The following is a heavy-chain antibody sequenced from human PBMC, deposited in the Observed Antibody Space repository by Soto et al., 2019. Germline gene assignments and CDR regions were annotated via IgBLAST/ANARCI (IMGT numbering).Heavy chain of an antibody. J-gene: IGHJ4*02. V-gene: IGHV1-18*01. CDR2: ISAYNGNT. D-gene: IGHD3-22*01. CDR3: ARVASSRYYYWGYYFDY. CDR1: GYTFTSYG. Sequence: QVQLVQSGAEVKKPGASVKVSCKASGYTFTSYGISWVRQAPGQGLEWMGWISAYNGNTNYAQKLQGRVTMTTYTSTSTAYMVLRSLRSDDTAVYYCARVASSRYYYWGYYFDYWGQGTLVTVSS.